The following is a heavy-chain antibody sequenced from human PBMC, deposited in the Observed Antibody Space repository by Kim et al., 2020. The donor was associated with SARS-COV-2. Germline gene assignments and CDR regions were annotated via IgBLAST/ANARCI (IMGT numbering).Heavy chain of an antibody. CDR2: IYYSGST. J-gene: IGHJ4*02. D-gene: IGHD6-19*01. CDR3: SREGEWYSSGWYCDY. Sequence: SETLSLTCTVSGFSISSYYWSWIRQTPGKGLEWMGDIYYSGSTTYNPSLMSRGITSSDTSKKHFSLMLSSVMAADTAAYYCSREGEWYSSGWYCDYCGQG. CDR1: GFSISSYY. V-gene: IGHV4-59*01.